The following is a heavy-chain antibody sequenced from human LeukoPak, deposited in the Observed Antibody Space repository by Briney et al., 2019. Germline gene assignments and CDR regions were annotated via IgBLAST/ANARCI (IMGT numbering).Heavy chain of an antibody. D-gene: IGHD5-18*01. CDR3: ARVGYSYGSESYYYYYGMDV. Sequence: GGSLRLSCAASGFTFSSYSMNWVRQAPGKGLEWVSSISSSSSYIYYADSVKGRFTISRDNAKNSLYLQMNSLRAEDTAVYYCARVGYSYGSESYYYYYGMDVWGQGTTVTVSS. J-gene: IGHJ6*02. CDR1: GFTFSSYS. CDR2: ISSSSSYI. V-gene: IGHV3-21*01.